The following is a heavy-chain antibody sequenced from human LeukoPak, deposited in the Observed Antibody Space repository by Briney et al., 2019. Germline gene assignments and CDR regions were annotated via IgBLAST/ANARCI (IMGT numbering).Heavy chain of an antibody. CDR2: IYNGGTT. D-gene: IGHD2-21*01. CDR3: ARGARFFAYYDY. J-gene: IGHJ4*02. CDR1: DGSISGDNYY. V-gene: IGHV4-31*03. Sequence: SETLSLTCTVSDGSISGDNYYWSWIRQLPGKGLEWIGYIYNGGTTYYSPSLKSRVIISVDTSKNQFSLKLKSVTAADTAMYYCARGARFFAYYDYWGQGTLVTVSS.